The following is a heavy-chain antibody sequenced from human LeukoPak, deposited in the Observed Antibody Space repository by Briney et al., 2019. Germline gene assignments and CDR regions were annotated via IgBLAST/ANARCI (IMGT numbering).Heavy chain of an antibody. D-gene: IGHD3-10*01. CDR2: IYTSGST. Sequence: PSETLSLTSTVSGGSISSYYWSWIRQPAGKGLEWIGRIYTSGSTNYNPSLKSRVTMSVDTSKNQFSLKLSSVTAADTAVYYRAREKAVLLWFGELSLDAFDIWGQGTMVTVSS. CDR3: AREKAVLLWFGELSLDAFDI. CDR1: GGSISSYY. V-gene: IGHV4-4*07. J-gene: IGHJ3*02.